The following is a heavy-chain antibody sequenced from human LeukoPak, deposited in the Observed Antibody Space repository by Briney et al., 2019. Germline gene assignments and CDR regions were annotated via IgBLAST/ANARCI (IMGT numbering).Heavy chain of an antibody. CDR1: VFTFSDYY. CDR3: TLGLSSFDY. D-gene: IGHD2-2*01. Sequence: VGSLRLSCAASVFTFSDYYMSWMRQAPGKGVEGVSYISSSGSTIYNADSVKGRFTISRDNAKNSLYLQMNSLRAEDTAVYYCTLGLSSFDYWGQGTLVTVSS. J-gene: IGHJ4*02. V-gene: IGHV3-11*04. CDR2: ISSSGSTI.